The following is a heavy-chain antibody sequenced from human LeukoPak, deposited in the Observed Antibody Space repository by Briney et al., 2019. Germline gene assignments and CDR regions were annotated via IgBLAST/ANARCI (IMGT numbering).Heavy chain of an antibody. J-gene: IGHJ5*02. V-gene: IGHV1-18*01. Sequence: ASVKVSCKASGYTFTSYGISWVRQAPGQGLEWMGWISAYNGNTNYAQKLQGRVTMTTDTSTSTAYMELSSLRSEDTAVYYCATGRAIAVAGWFDPWGQGTLVTVSS. CDR3: ATGRAIAVAGWFDP. CDR2: ISAYNGNT. D-gene: IGHD6-19*01. CDR1: GYTFTSYG.